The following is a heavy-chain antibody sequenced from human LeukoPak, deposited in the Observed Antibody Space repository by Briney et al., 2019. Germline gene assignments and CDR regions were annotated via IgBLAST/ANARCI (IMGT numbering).Heavy chain of an antibody. Sequence: PSETLSLTCTVPGDSISSYYWSWIRQPPGKGLEWIGYIYSSGSTQYNPSLKGRVTISVDTPKNQFSLKLSSVTAADTAVYYCARARVRSYSYDSSGFYTSDWHFDLWGRGTLVTVSS. CDR2: IYSSGST. CDR1: GDSISSYY. J-gene: IGHJ2*01. CDR3: ARARVRSYSYDSSGFYTSDWHFDL. D-gene: IGHD3-22*01. V-gene: IGHV4-59*01.